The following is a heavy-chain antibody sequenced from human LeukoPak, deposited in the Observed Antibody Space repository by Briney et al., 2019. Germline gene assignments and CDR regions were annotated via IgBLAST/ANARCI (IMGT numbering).Heavy chain of an antibody. Sequence: ASVKVSCKASGYTFTSYGISWVRQAPGQGLEWMGWISAYNGNTNYAQKLQGRVTMTTDTSTSTAYMELRSLRSDDTAVYYCARFGLRYFDWLSSGGWFDPWGQGTLVTVSS. CDR3: ARFGLRYFDWLSSGGWFDP. D-gene: IGHD3-9*01. J-gene: IGHJ5*02. CDR2: ISAYNGNT. CDR1: GYTFTSYG. V-gene: IGHV1-18*01.